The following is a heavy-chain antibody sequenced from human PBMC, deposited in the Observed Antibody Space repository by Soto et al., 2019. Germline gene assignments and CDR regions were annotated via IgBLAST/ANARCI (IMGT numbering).Heavy chain of an antibody. Sequence: GESLKISCKGSGYSFTSYWISWVRQMPGKGLEWMGRIDPSDSYTNYSPSFQGHVTISADKSISTAYLQWSSLKASDTAMYYCARYGGNYYESSGYVGAFDIWGPGTMVTVS. V-gene: IGHV5-10-1*01. CDR2: IDPSDSYT. D-gene: IGHD3-22*01. CDR3: ARYGGNYYESSGYVGAFDI. CDR1: GYSFTSYW. J-gene: IGHJ3*02.